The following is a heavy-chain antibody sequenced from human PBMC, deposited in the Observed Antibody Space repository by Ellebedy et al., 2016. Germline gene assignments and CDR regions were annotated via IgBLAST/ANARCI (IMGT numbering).Heavy chain of an antibody. CDR2: IYYSGST. Sequence: SETLSLTXTVSGGSISSSSYYWGWIRQPPGKGLEWIGSIYYSGSTYYNPSLKSRVTISVDTSKNQFSLKLSSVTAADTAVYYCARGALYYDSTPFPDYWGQGTLVTVSS. V-gene: IGHV4-39*07. CDR3: ARGALYYDSTPFPDY. CDR1: GGSISSSSYY. D-gene: IGHD3-22*01. J-gene: IGHJ4*02.